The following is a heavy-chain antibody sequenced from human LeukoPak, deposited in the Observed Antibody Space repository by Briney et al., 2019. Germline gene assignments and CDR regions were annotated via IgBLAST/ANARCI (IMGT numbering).Heavy chain of an antibody. Sequence: PGGSLRLSCAASGLILSNEWMNWVRQTPGKGLEWVGLIKSKSNGETIHYAAPVKGRFTISRDDSKNTLYLQMNSLKTEDTAVYYCTTIPVDTAMAYWGQGTLVTVSS. CDR2: IKSKSNGETI. CDR1: GLILSNEW. CDR3: TTIPVDTAMAY. J-gene: IGHJ4*02. V-gene: IGHV3-15*01. D-gene: IGHD5-18*01.